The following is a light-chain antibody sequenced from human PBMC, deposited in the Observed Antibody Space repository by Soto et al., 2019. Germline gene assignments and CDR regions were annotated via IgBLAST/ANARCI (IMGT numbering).Light chain of an antibody. CDR2: GAS. J-gene: IGKJ5*01. Sequence: EIVMAQSPATLSVSPGERATLSCRASQNVSSNLAWYQQKPGQAPRLLIYGASTRATGIPARFRGSGSGTEFTLTISSLQSEDFAVYYCQQYNNWPPITFGQGTRLEIK. CDR3: QQYNNWPPIT. CDR1: QNVSSN. V-gene: IGKV3-15*01.